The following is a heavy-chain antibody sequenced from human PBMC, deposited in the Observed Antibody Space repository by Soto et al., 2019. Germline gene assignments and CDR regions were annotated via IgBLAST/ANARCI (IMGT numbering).Heavy chain of an antibody. V-gene: IGHV4-39*01. D-gene: IGHD5-12*01. Sequence: QLQLQESGPGLVKPSETLSLTCTVSGGSISSSSYYWGWIRQPPGKGLEWIGSIYYSGSTYYNPSVKSRVTISVDTSKNQFSLKLSSVTAADTAVYYCARRWGGYSGYDNRNDYWGQGTLVTVSS. J-gene: IGHJ4*02. CDR3: ARRWGGYSGYDNRNDY. CDR1: GGSISSSSYY. CDR2: IYYSGST.